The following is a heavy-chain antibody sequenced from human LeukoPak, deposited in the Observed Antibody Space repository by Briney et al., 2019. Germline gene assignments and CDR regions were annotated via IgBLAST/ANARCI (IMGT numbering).Heavy chain of an antibody. CDR3: ARGDYETHGYQTR. D-gene: IGHD3-22*01. CDR2: INTNTGNP. V-gene: IGHV7-4-1*02. Sequence: ASVKVSCKASGYIFTSYVLHWVRQAPGQGLEWMGWINTNTGNPTYAQGFTGRFVFSLDTSVSTAYLQISSLKADDTAMYYCARGDYETHGYQTRWGQGSLVTVSS. J-gene: IGHJ4*02. CDR1: GYIFTSYV.